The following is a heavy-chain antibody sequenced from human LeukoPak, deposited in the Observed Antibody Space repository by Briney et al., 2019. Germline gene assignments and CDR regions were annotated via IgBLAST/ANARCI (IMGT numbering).Heavy chain of an antibody. CDR3: ARGLIAAAGAHY. V-gene: IGHV1-8*01. CDR2: MNPNSGNT. Sequence: ASVKVSCKASGYTFTSYDINWVRQATGQGREWMGWMNPNSGNTGYAQKFQGRVTMTRNTSISTAYMELSSLRSEDTAVYYCARGLIAAAGAHYWGQGTLVTVSS. J-gene: IGHJ4*02. CDR1: GYTFTSYD. D-gene: IGHD6-13*01.